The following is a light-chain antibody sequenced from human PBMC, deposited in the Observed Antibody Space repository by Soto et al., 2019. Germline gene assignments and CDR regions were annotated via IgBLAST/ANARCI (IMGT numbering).Light chain of an antibody. CDR2: EVN. J-gene: IGLJ1*01. CDR3: QSYDSRLSGYV. V-gene: IGLV2-8*01. CDR1: SSDVGGYNY. Sequence: QSALTQPPSASGSPGQSVAISCTGTSSDVGGYNYVSWYQQHPGKAPKLMIYEVNKRPSGVPDRFSGSKSGNTASLTVSGLQAEDEADYYCQSYDSRLSGYVFGTGTKVTVL.